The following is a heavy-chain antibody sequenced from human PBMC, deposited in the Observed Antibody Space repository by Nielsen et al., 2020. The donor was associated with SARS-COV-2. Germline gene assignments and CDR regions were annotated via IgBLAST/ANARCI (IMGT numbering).Heavy chain of an antibody. D-gene: IGHD3-3*01. J-gene: IGHJ6*02. CDR2: IHYSGSP. Sequence: SETLSLTCTVSGGSVSSGTYSWSWIRQSPGKGLEWIGYIHYSGSPNYNPSLKSRVTISVDTSKNRFSLKMTSVTATDTAVYFCAGLPFLEWLFPGYYGMDVWGQGTTVTVS. CDR3: AGLPFLEWLFPGYYGMDV. CDR1: GGSVSSGTYS. V-gene: IGHV4-61*01.